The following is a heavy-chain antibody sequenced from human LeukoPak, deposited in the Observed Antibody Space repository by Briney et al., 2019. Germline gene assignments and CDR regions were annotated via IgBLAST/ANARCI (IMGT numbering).Heavy chain of an antibody. CDR3: ARDLGNTGWHTFDY. J-gene: IGHJ4*02. Sequence: SQTLSLTCDVSGDSVSSQNGAWKWVTQSPSRALEWLGRTYYRSKWYVDYAESMEGRISISQDTSKNQYSLHLNSVTPEDTAVYYCARDLGNTGWHTFDYWGQGTLVTVSS. D-gene: IGHD6-19*01. V-gene: IGHV6-1*01. CDR1: GDSVSSQNGA. CDR2: TYYRSKWYV.